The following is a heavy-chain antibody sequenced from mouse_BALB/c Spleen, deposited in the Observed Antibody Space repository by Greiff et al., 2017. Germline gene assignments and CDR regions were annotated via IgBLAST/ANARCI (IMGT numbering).Heavy chain of an antibody. CDR1: GFTFSSFG. Sequence: DVKLVESGGGLVQPGGSRKLSCAASGFTFSSFGMHWVRQAPEKGLEWVAYISSGSSTIYYADTVKGRFTISRDNPKNTLFLQMTSLRSEDTAMYYCARSNWDDYYAMDYWGQGTSVTVSS. CDR2: ISSGSSTI. CDR3: ARSNWDDYYAMDY. J-gene: IGHJ4*01. V-gene: IGHV5-17*02. D-gene: IGHD4-1*02.